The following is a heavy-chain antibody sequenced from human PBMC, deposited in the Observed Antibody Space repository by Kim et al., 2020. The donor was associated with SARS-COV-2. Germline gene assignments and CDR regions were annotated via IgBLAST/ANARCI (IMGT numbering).Heavy chain of an antibody. CDR3: ARRQFTSGWYYFDY. Sequence: ADSCKGRFPVSGDNAQTTLYLQMNSLRAEDTAVYYCARRQFTSGWYYFDYWGQGTLVTVSS. V-gene: IGHV3-74*01. J-gene: IGHJ4*02. D-gene: IGHD6-19*01.